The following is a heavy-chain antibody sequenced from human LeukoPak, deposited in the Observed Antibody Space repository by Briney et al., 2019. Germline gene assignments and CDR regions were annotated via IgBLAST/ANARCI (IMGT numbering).Heavy chain of an antibody. J-gene: IGHJ4*02. V-gene: IGHV5-51*01. CDR2: IYPGDSDT. Sequence: GESLKISFKGSGYSFTSYWIGWVRPMPGKGLEWMGIIYPGDSDTRYSPSFQGQVTISADKSISTAYLQWSSLKASDTAMYYCAIPSTIFGVVNYPEIDYWGQGTLVTVSS. D-gene: IGHD3-3*01. CDR3: AIPSTIFGVVNYPEIDY. CDR1: GYSFTSYW.